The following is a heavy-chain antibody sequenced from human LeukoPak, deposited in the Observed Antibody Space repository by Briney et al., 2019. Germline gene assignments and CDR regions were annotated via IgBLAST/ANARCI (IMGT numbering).Heavy chain of an antibody. J-gene: IGHJ4*02. CDR2: ISSSGSTI. CDR3: ARAMVRGVPLDY. CDR1: GLTFSDYY. D-gene: IGHD3-10*01. Sequence: GGSLRLSCAASGLTFSDYYMSWIRQAPGKGLEWVSYISSSGSTIYYADSVKGRFTISRDNAKNSLYLQMNSLRAEDTAVYYCARAMVRGVPLDYWGQGTLVTVSS. V-gene: IGHV3-11*01.